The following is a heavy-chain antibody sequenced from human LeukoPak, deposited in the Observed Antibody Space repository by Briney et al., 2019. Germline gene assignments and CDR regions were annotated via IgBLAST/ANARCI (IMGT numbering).Heavy chain of an antibody. V-gene: IGHV4-59*01. CDR2: IYYSGST. J-gene: IGHJ1*01. Sequence: SETLSLTCSLSGGSINSYYWSWMRQPPGKGLEWIGYIYYSGSTKYNPSLKGRVTISVDTSKNQFSLKLSSVTAADTAVYYCERSTAIILFQHWGQGTLVTVSS. D-gene: IGHD5-24*01. CDR3: ERSTAIILFQH. CDR1: GGSINSYY.